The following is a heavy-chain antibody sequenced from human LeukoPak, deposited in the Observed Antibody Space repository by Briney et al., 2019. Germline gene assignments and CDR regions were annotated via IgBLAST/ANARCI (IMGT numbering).Heavy chain of an antibody. Sequence: ASVKVSCKTSVYTFSGYYMHWVRQAPGQGLEWMGWINPNSGGANYAQKLQGRVTMTRDTSISTAYMELSRLRSDDTAVYYCARDYYDSSGYSPHWGQGTLVTVSS. V-gene: IGHV1-2*02. CDR3: ARDYYDSSGYSPH. J-gene: IGHJ4*02. CDR1: VYTFSGYY. CDR2: INPNSGGA. D-gene: IGHD3-22*01.